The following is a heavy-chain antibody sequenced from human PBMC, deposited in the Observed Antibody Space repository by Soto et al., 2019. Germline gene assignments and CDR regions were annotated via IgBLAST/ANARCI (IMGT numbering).Heavy chain of an antibody. V-gene: IGHV4-4*07. CDR2: IFSGGRT. J-gene: IGHJ4*02. D-gene: IGHD3-10*01. CDR3: ARGPGGFGDFSLDY. Sequence: QVQLQESGPGLVTPSETLSLTCTVSGDSINTYYWSWIRQPAGKGLEWIGRIFSGGRTNYSPSLESRLTMSIDTSKNQFSLKLTSLAAADTAVYYCARGPGGFGDFSLDYWGQGTLVTVPS. CDR1: GDSINTYY.